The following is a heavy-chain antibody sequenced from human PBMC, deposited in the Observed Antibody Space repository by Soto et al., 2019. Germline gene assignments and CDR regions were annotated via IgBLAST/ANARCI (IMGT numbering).Heavy chain of an antibody. CDR1: GGSFSGYY. V-gene: IGHV4-34*01. CDR3: ARDLGLRSAGDLYYYYMDV. Sequence: AETLSLTCAVYGGSFSGYYWNWIRQPPGKGLEWIGEIDHSGSTKYNPSLKSRVTISVDTSKNQFSLKVSSVTAADTAVYYCARDLGLRSAGDLYYYYMDVWGKGTTVTVSS. J-gene: IGHJ6*03. D-gene: IGHD5-12*01. CDR2: IDHSGST.